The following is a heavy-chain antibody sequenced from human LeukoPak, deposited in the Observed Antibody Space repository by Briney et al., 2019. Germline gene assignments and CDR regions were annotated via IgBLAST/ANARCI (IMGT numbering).Heavy chain of an antibody. Sequence: SETLSLTCTVSGGSISSYYWSWIRQPPGKGLEWIGNIYYSGSTNYNPSLKSRVTISVDTSKNQFSLKLSSVTAADTAVYYCARDGYNSPLDYWGQGTLVTVSS. J-gene: IGHJ4*02. D-gene: IGHD5-24*01. CDR2: IYYSGST. CDR1: GGSISSYY. CDR3: ARDGYNSPLDY. V-gene: IGHV4-59*12.